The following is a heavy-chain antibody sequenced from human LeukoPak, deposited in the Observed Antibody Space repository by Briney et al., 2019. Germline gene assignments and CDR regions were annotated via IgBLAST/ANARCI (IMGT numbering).Heavy chain of an antibody. J-gene: IGHJ3*02. CDR1: GYSISSGYY. D-gene: IGHD2-2*02. Sequence: SETLSLTCAVSGYSISSGYYWGWIRQPPGKGLEWIGNIYHSGSTYYNPSLKSRVTISVDTSKNQFSLKLSSVTAADTAVYYCARPGGYCSSTSCYKDDAFDIWGQGTMVTVSS. CDR3: ARPGGYCSSTSCYKDDAFDI. V-gene: IGHV4-38-2*01. CDR2: IYHSGST.